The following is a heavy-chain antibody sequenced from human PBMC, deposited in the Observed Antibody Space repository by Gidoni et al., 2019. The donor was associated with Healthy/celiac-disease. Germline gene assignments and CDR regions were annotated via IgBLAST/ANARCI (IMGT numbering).Heavy chain of an antibody. Sequence: FSGSAMHWVRQASGKGLEWVGRNRKQSNSYATAYAASVKGRFTISRDDSKNTAYLQMNSLKTEDTAVYYCTSRYSGYGSYYYMDVWGKGTTVTVSS. J-gene: IGHJ6*03. D-gene: IGHD5-12*01. CDR2: NRKQSNSYAT. CDR1: FSGSA. V-gene: IGHV3-73*01. CDR3: TSRYSGYGSYYYMDV.